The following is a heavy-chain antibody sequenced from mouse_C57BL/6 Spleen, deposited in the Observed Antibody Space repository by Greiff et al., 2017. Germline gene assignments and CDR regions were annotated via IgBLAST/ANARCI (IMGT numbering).Heavy chain of an antibody. CDR2: INPSNGGT. D-gene: IGHD2-2*01. Sequence: QVQLQQPGTELVKPGASVKLSCKASGYTFTSYWMPWVKQRPGQGLEWIGNINPSNGGTNYNEKFKSKATLTVDKSSSTAYMQLSSLTSEDSAVYYCARDLYYGYDGGDYAMDYWGQGTSVTVSS. CDR1: GYTFTSYW. V-gene: IGHV1-53*01. CDR3: ARDLYYGYDGGDYAMDY. J-gene: IGHJ4*01.